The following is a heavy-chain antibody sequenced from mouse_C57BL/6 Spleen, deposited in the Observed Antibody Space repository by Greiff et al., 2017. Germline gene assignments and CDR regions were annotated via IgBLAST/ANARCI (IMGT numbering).Heavy chain of an antibody. J-gene: IGHJ3*01. CDR1: GYTFTSYW. Sequence: QVQLQQPGAELVKPGASVKMSCKASGYTFTSYWITWVKQRPGQGLEWIGDIYPGSGSTNYNEKFKSKATLPVDTSSSTAYMQLSSLTSEDSAVYYCARRGIYSNPFAYWGQGTLVTVSA. D-gene: IGHD2-5*01. CDR3: ARRGIYSNPFAY. V-gene: IGHV1-55*01. CDR2: IYPGSGST.